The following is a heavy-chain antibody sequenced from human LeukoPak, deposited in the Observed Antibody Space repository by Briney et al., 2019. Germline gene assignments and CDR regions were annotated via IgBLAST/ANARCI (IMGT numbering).Heavy chain of an antibody. CDR2: INPNSGGT. Sequence: ASVKVSCKASGYTFTGYYMHWVRQAPGQGLEWMGWINPNSGGTNYAQKFQGRVTMTRDTSISTAYMELSRLRSDDTAVYYCARAIYYYDSSGYYYGGDWGQGTLVTVSS. CDR3: ARAIYYYDSSGYYYGGD. J-gene: IGHJ4*02. D-gene: IGHD3-22*01. CDR1: GYTFTGYY. V-gene: IGHV1-2*02.